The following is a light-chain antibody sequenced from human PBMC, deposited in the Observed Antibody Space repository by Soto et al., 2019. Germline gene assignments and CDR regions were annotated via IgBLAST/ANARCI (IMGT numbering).Light chain of an antibody. Sequence: TVLTQPPGTLSLSPGERATLSCRASQSVSNSYLAWYQQKPGQAPRLLIYGASNRATGIPDRFSGSGSGTDFTLTISRLEPEDCAVYYCQQYGNSRTFGQGTKVDIK. J-gene: IGKJ1*01. CDR3: QQYGNSRT. CDR1: QSVSNSY. V-gene: IGKV3-20*01. CDR2: GAS.